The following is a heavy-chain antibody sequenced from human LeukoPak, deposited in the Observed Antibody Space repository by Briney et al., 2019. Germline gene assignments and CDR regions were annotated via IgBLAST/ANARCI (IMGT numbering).Heavy chain of an antibody. D-gene: IGHD6-19*01. CDR1: GYIFTTYS. J-gene: IGHJ4*02. V-gene: IGHV5-51*01. Sequence: GESLKISCKGSGYIFTTYSIGWVRQMPGKGLEWMGLIYPGDSDTRYNPSFQGQVTISADKSITTAYLQWSSLKASDTAMYYCARHFSSSGWYWGQGTLVTVSS. CDR2: IYPGDSDT. CDR3: ARHFSSSGWY.